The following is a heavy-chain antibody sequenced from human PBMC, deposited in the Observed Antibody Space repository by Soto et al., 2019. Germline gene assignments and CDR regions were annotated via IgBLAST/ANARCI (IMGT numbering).Heavy chain of an antibody. Sequence: EVQLVESGGGLVQPGRSLRLSCAASGFKFDDYAMHWIRQVPGKGLEWVAGISWNSGEIGYADFARGRFIISRDNAKNSLYLQMNSLRAEDTAFYYCARGGTQWLLFHHWGQGTLLTVSS. J-gene: IGHJ1*01. D-gene: IGHD6-19*01. V-gene: IGHV3-9*01. CDR2: ISWNSGEI. CDR3: ARGGTQWLLFHH. CDR1: GFKFDDYA.